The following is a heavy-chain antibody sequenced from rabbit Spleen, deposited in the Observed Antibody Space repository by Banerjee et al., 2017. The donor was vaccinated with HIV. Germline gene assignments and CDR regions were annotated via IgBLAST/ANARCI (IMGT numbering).Heavy chain of an antibody. J-gene: IGHJ4*01. Sequence: QLKESGGGLVQPGGSLKLSCEASGFHFSCYYMHWVRQAPGKGLEWIGYIEPVFGVTYYANWVNGRFTISSHNAQNTLYLQLNSLTAADTATYFCARGYADSSGLPTYYFNLWGQGTLVTVS. V-gene: IGHV1S7*01. CDR2: IEPVFGVT. D-gene: IGHD8-1*01. CDR3: ARGYADSSGLPTYYFNL. CDR1: GFHFSCYY.